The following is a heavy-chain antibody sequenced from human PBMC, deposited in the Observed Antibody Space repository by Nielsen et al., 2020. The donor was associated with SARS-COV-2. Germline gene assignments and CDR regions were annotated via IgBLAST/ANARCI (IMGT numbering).Heavy chain of an antibody. CDR2: ILYDGSNT. D-gene: IGHD6-13*01. CDR3: ARDHQLVLSGIYYYYYGMDV. V-gene: IGHV3-30*09. J-gene: IGHJ6*02. Sequence: VRQMPGKGLEWVSIILYDGSNTFFADAVKGRIAISRDNSKNTVFPQMNSLRLEETAVYYCARDHQLVLSGIYYYYYGMDVWGQGTTVTVSS.